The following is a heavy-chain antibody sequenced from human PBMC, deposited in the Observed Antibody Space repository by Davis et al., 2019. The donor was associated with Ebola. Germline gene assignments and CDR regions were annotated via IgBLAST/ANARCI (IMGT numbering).Heavy chain of an antibody. J-gene: IGHJ4*02. CDR1: GFPFSNFA. CDR3: AQRWGSYRYFRH. CDR2: LSGSGGRT. D-gene: IGHD3-16*02. Sequence: GESLKISCAASGFPFSNFAMNWFRQAPGTGLKWVSALSGSGGRTYSTDSVKGRFTISRDNSKNMLFLQMNSLRAEDTAVYYCAQRWGSYRYFRHWGQGTLVTVSS. V-gene: IGHV3-23*01.